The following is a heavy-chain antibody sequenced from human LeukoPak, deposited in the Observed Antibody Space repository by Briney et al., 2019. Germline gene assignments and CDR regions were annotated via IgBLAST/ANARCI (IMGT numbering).Heavy chain of an antibody. D-gene: IGHD3-22*01. CDR1: GGSISSYY. Sequence: PSETLSLTCTVSGGSISSYYWSWIRQPPGKGLEWIGYIYYSGSTNYNPSLKSRVTISVDTSKNQFSLKLSSVTAADTAVYYCARDRYYYDSSGYFGMFDYWGQGTLVTVSS. CDR3: ARDRYYYDSSGYFGMFDY. CDR2: IYYSGST. J-gene: IGHJ4*02. V-gene: IGHV4-59*12.